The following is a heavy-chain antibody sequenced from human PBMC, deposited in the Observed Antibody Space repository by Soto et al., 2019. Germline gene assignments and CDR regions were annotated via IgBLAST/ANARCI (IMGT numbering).Heavy chain of an antibody. CDR1: GGTFSSYT. CDR2: IIPIFGTA. CDR3: ARGNHRWLQLGYFDL. V-gene: IGHV1-69*05. Sequence: QVQLVQSGAEVKKPGSSVTVSCKASGGTFSSYTISWVRQAPGQGLEWMGGIIPIFGTANYAQKFQGRVTXPXXXSXXTAYMEWSSLRSEDTAVYYCARGNHRWLQLGYFDLWGRGTLVTVSS. J-gene: IGHJ2*01. D-gene: IGHD5-12*01.